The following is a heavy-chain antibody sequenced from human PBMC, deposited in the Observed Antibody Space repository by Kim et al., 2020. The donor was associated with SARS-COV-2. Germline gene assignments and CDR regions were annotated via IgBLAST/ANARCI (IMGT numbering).Heavy chain of an antibody. Sequence: GGSLRLSCAASGFTFSSYNMHWVRQGPGKGLVWLSRINSDGSSTTYADFVKGRFTVSRDNAKNTLYLQMNSLRTEDTAVYYCVSFSGVIPSWGQGTLVPVS. CDR2: INSDGSST. J-gene: IGHJ5*02. V-gene: IGHV3-74*01. CDR1: GFTFSSYN. D-gene: IGHD2-21*01. CDR3: VSFSGVIPS.